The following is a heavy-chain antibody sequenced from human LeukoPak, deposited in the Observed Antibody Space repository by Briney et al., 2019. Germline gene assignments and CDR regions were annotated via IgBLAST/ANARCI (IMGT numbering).Heavy chain of an antibody. Sequence: ASVKVSCKASGYTFTSYYIHWVRQAPGQGLEWMGMINPSRGSTSYAQKFQGGLTMTRDTSTSTVYMEPSSLRSEDTAVYYCARAGTLDYYGMDVWGQGTTVTVSS. J-gene: IGHJ6*02. CDR3: ARAGTLDYYGMDV. V-gene: IGHV1-46*01. D-gene: IGHD1-26*01. CDR1: GYTFTSYY. CDR2: INPSRGST.